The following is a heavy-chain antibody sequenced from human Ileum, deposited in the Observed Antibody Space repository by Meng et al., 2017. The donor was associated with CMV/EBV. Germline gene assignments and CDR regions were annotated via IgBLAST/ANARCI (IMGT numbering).Heavy chain of an antibody. J-gene: IGHJ4*02. Sequence: SCRASGYTLPNYDINWVRLAAGQGLEWMGWMKPDSGLKVYAQRFQGRVIMTSNSVTGTVYMEVSSLTSEDTGVYYCARGPRSGWADFWGQGTLVTVSS. V-gene: IGHV1-8*01. CDR3: ARGPRSGWADF. CDR1: GYTLPNYD. D-gene: IGHD6-19*01. CDR2: MKPDSGLK.